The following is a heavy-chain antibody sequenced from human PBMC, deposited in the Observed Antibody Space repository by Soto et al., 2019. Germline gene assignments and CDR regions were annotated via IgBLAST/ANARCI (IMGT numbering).Heavy chain of an antibody. CDR3: AREGDYGGNYWYFDL. CDR1: GYTFTSYG. D-gene: IGHD4-17*01. J-gene: IGHJ2*01. V-gene: IGHV1-18*01. CDR2: ISAYNGNT. Sequence: QVQLVQSGAEVKKPGASVTVSCKASGYTFTSYGLTWVRQAPGQGLEWMGWISAYNGNTNYAQKFQGRVTMTTDTFXNTAYMELRSLTSDDTAVYYCAREGDYGGNYWYFDLWGRGTLVTVSS.